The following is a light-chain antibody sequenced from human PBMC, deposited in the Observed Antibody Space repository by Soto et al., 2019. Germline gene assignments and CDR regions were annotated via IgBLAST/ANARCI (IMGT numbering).Light chain of an antibody. Sequence: EIVLTQSPDTLSLSPGGRATLSCRASQSVTTRLAWYQQKPGQPPRLLISGASVRASGVPVRISGSGSGTDFTLTISRLEPEDFALYYCQQYGGSPITFGQGTQGGYQ. CDR1: QSVTTR. CDR2: GAS. CDR3: QQYGGSPIT. J-gene: IGKJ1*01. V-gene: IGKV3-20*01.